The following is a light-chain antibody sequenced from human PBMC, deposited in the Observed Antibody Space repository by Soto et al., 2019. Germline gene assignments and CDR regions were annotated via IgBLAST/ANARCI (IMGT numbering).Light chain of an antibody. CDR2: EVS. Sequence: QSALTQPPSASGSPGQSVTISCTGTSSDIGNYIYVSWYQQQPGKAPKLIIYEVSRWTSGVPDRFSGSKSGNTASLTISGLQADDEDDYYCSSYAGSKTVFGTGTKVTVL. V-gene: IGLV2-8*01. J-gene: IGLJ1*01. CDR1: SSDIGNYIY. CDR3: SSYAGSKTV.